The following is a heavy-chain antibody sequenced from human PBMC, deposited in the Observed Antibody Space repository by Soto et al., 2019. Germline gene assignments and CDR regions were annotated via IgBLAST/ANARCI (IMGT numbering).Heavy chain of an antibody. CDR1: GYTFTSYD. Sequence: GASVNVSCKASGYTFTSYDINWVRQATGQGLEWMGWMNPNSGNTGYAQKFQGRVTMTRNTSISTAYMELSSLRSEDTAVYYCATFSYIWGSYRSLSVTHWGQGTLVTVSS. CDR3: ATFSYIWGSYRSLSVTH. V-gene: IGHV1-8*01. D-gene: IGHD3-16*02. CDR2: MNPNSGNT. J-gene: IGHJ4*02.